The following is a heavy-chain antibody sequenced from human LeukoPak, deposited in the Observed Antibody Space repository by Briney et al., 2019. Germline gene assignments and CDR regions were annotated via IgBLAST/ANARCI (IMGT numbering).Heavy chain of an antibody. CDR3: AIAYCGGDWPEYIGLSDVFDI. D-gene: IGHD2-21*02. Sequence: GESLKISCNCSGYIFTDYWIGWVRHMPGERLEWIGIIYPGDSDTRYSPSFQRQVTISADNSISTAYLQSSILKASDTARYYCAIAYCGGDWPEYIGLSDVFDIWGQGTMVTVSS. J-gene: IGHJ3*02. CDR1: GYIFTDYW. CDR2: IYPGDSDT. V-gene: IGHV5-51*01.